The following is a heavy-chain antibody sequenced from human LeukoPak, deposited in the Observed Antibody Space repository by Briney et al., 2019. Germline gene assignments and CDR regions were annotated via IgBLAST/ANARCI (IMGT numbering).Heavy chain of an antibody. J-gene: IGHJ4*02. V-gene: IGHV3-23*01. Sequence: GGSLRLSCAASGFTFSNYAMSWVRQAPGKGLEWVSAISGSGDTTYYADSVKGRFTISRDNSKNTLSLQMNSLRAEDTAVYYCAKPEWAGTPINYYFDCWGQGTLVTVSS. CDR1: GFTFSNYA. CDR2: ISGSGDTT. CDR3: AKPEWAGTPINYYFDC. D-gene: IGHD6-19*01.